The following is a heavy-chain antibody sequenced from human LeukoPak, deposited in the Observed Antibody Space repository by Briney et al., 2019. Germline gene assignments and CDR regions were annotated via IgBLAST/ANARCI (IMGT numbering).Heavy chain of an antibody. CDR1: RYTLTDLS. D-gene: IGHD5-24*01. J-gene: IGHJ4*02. CDR2: FDPEDGET. Sequence: ASVKVSCKVSRYTLTDLSMHWVRQAPGKGLEWMGGFDPEDGETIYAQKFQGRVTMTEDTSTDTAYMELSSLRSEDTAVYYCSTVRGGGYNVGDYWGQGTLVTVST. CDR3: STVRGGGYNVGDY. V-gene: IGHV1-24*01.